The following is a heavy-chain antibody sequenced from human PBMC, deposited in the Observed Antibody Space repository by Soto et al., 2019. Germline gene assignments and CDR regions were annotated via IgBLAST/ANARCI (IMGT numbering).Heavy chain of an antibody. Sequence: SETLSLTCTVSGGSISSGGYYWSWIRQHPGKGLEWIGYIYYSGSTYYNPSLKSRVTISVDTSKNQFSLKLSSVTAADTAVYYCARGRNVLLWFGELHENWFDPWGQGTLVTVSS. J-gene: IGHJ5*02. D-gene: IGHD3-10*01. CDR1: GGSISSGGYY. CDR3: ARGRNVLLWFGELHENWFDP. V-gene: IGHV4-31*03. CDR2: IYYSGST.